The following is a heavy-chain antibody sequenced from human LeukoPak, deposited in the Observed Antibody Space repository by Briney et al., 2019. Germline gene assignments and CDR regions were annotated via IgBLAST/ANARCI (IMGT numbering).Heavy chain of an antibody. CDR3: ARRGALAGRYYFDS. Sequence: SETLSLTCTVSGFPISSSSNYWDWIRQPPGRGLEWIGSVYHSGTSYSNESLKSRVTISVDTSKSQLSLRLSTVTAADTAVYYCARRGALAGRYYFDSWGQGALVTVSP. CDR2: VYHSGTS. CDR1: GFPISSSSNY. V-gene: IGHV4-39*01. D-gene: IGHD6-19*01. J-gene: IGHJ4*02.